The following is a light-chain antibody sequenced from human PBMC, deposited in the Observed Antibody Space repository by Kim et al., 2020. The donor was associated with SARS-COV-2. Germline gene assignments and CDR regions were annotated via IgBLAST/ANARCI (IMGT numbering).Light chain of an antibody. J-gene: IGKJ1*01. CDR3: HQYVGSPWT. V-gene: IGKV3-20*01. CDR2: GAS. CDR1: QSVTSNY. Sequence: EIVLTQSPGTLSLSPGERATLSCRASQSVTSNYLAWYQHKPGQAPRLLIYGASSRATGIPDRFSGSGSGTDFTLTITRLEPEDFAVYYCHQYVGSPWTFGQGTKVEIK.